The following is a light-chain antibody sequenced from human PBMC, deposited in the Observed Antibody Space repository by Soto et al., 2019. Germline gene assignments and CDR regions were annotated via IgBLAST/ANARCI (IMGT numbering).Light chain of an antibody. CDR1: QSVSSN. CDR3: QHYYNWPPLT. Sequence: EIVMTQSPATLSVSPGERATLSCRASQSVSSNLAWYQQKPGQAPRLLIYGASTRATGIPARFSGSGSGTEFTLTHRCLQSEDFAVSYRQHYYNWPPLTFGGGTKVEIK. V-gene: IGKV3-15*01. J-gene: IGKJ4*01. CDR2: GAS.